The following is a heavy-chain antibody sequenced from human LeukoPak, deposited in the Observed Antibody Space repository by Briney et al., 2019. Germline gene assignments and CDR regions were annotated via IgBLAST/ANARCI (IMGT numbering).Heavy chain of an antibody. CDR1: GFTVSSNY. J-gene: IGHJ6*02. Sequence: GGSPRLSCAASGFTVSSNYMSWVRQAPGKGLEWVSVIHSGATTYYSDSVKGRFTISRDNSKNALYLQMNSLRADDTAVYYCARVAALYYSYGMDVWGQGTTVTVSS. V-gene: IGHV3-66*01. CDR3: ARVAALYYSYGMDV. D-gene: IGHD6-25*01. CDR2: IHSGATT.